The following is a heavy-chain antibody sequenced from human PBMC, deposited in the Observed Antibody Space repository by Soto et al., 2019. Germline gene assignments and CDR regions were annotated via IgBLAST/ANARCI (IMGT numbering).Heavy chain of an antibody. CDR3: ARVLVYCSGGSCYPSEGDAFDI. J-gene: IGHJ3*02. CDR2: INPNSGGT. CDR1: GYTFTGYY. V-gene: IGHV1-2*02. D-gene: IGHD2-15*01. Sequence: ASVKVSCKASGYTFTGYYMHWVRQAPGQGLEWMGWINPNSGGTNYAQKFQGRVTMTRDTSTSTVYMELSSLRSEDTAVYYCARVLVYCSGGSCYPSEGDAFDIWGQGTMVTVSS.